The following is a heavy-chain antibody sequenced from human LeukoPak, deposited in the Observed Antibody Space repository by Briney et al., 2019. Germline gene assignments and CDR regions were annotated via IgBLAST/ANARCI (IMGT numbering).Heavy chain of an antibody. CDR1: GGSFSGYY. V-gene: IGHV4-59*01. J-gene: IGHJ6*02. CDR3: ARESPDYYYYGMDV. Sequence: SETLSLTCAVYGGSFSGYYWSWIRQPPGKGLEWIGYIYYSGSTNYNPSLKSRVTISVDTSKNQFSLKLSSVTAADTAVYYCARESPDYYYYGMDVWGQGTTVTVSS. CDR2: IYYSGST.